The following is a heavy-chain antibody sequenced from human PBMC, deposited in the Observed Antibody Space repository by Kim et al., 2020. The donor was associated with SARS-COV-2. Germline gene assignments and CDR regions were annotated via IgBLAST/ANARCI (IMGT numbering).Heavy chain of an antibody. J-gene: IGHJ5*02. V-gene: IGHV3-23*01. Sequence: VKGRFTNSRDNSKNTRYLQMNSLRAEDTAVYYCAKSGSSSTPNWFDPWGQGTLVTVSS. D-gene: IGHD6-13*01. CDR3: AKSGSSSTPNWFDP.